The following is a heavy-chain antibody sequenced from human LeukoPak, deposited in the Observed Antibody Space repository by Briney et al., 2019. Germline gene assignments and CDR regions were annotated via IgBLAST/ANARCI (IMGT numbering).Heavy chain of an antibody. CDR1: GFTFNMYG. CDR2: VSFDGGNI. CDR3: VKDRKYYFEH. J-gene: IGHJ4*02. Sequence: GGSLRLSCAASGFTFNMYGMHWVRQAPGKGLEWVAIVSFDGGNIYYADSVKGRFTISRDNSKNTVSLHMTSLTSDDTAVYYCVKDRKYYFEHWGRGTLVTVSS. V-gene: IGHV3-30*18.